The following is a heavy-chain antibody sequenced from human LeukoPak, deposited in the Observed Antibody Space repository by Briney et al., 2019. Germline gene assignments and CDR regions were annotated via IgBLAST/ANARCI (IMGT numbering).Heavy chain of an antibody. CDR3: ARHNGCSISWYTFGPYYYYGMDV. J-gene: IGHJ6*02. CDR1: GYSFTSYW. D-gene: IGHD6-13*01. V-gene: IGHV5-10-1*01. Sequence: GESLKISCKGCGYSFTSYWISWVRQLPGKGLEWMGRIDPSDSYTNYSPSFQGHVTISADKSISTAYLQWSSLKASDTAMYYCARHNGCSISWYTFGPYYYYGMDVWGQGTTVTVSS. CDR2: IDPSDSYT.